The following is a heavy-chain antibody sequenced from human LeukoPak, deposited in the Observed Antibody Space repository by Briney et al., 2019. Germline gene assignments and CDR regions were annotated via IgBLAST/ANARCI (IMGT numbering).Heavy chain of an antibody. D-gene: IGHD3-3*01. V-gene: IGHV1-2*02. Sequence: ASVKVSCKASGGTFSSYAISWVRQAPGQGLEWMGWINPNSGGTNYAQKFQGRVTMTRDTSISTAYMELSRLRSDDTAVYYCARAIYDFWSGYHYYYYYGMDVWGQGTTVTVSS. CDR3: ARAIYDFWSGYHYYYYYGMDV. CDR2: INPNSGGT. CDR1: GGTFSSYA. J-gene: IGHJ6*02.